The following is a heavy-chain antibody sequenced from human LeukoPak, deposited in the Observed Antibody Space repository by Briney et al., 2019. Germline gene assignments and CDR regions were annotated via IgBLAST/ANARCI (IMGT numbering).Heavy chain of an antibody. Sequence: GGSLRLSCAASGFTFSSYWMSWVRQAPGKGLEWVANIKQDGSEKYYVDSVKGRFTISRDNAKNSLYLQMNSLRAEDTAVYYCAREYHDYDFWSGYSDYWGQGTLVTVSS. CDR3: AREYHDYDFWSGYSDY. V-gene: IGHV3-7*01. J-gene: IGHJ4*02. CDR2: IKQDGSEK. CDR1: GFTFSSYW. D-gene: IGHD3-3*01.